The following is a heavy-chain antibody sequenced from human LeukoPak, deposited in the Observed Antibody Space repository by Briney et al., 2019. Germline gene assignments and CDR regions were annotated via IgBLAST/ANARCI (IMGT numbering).Heavy chain of an antibody. CDR2: IYYSGST. V-gene: IGHV4-61*01. D-gene: IGHD6-13*01. CDR1: GGSITSASHF. Sequence: SETLSLTCSVSGGSITSASHFWGWIRQPPGKGLEWIGYIYYSGSTNYNPSLKSRVTISVDTSKNQFSLKLSSVTAADTAVYYCARGGSSGIAAAGRWFDPWGQGTLVTVSS. CDR3: ARGGSSGIAAAGRWFDP. J-gene: IGHJ5*02.